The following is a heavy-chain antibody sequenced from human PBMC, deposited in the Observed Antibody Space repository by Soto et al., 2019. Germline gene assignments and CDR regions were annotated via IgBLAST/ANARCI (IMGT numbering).Heavy chain of an antibody. D-gene: IGHD1-26*01. Sequence: SETLSLTGTVSGGSISSYYCSWIRQPPGKGLEWIGYIYYSGITNYNPSLKSRGTISVDTSKNQFSLKLSSVTAEDTAVYYCARGELLVAYYFDYAGDGTLVTV. CDR1: GGSISSYY. J-gene: IGHJ4*01. CDR3: ARGELLVAYYFDY. CDR2: IYYSGIT. V-gene: IGHV4-59*01.